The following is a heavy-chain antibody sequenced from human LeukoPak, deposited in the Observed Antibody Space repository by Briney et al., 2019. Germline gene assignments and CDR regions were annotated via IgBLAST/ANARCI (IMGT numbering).Heavy chain of an antibody. CDR1: GFTVSSNN. CDR2: IYSGGTT. V-gene: IGHV3-53*01. CDR3: ARVSSYGSGSYYHYYFDY. Sequence: PGGSLRLSCAASGFTVSSNNMSWVRQAPGKGLEWVSVIYSGGTTSYADSVKGRFTISRDNSKNTLFLQLNSLRAEDTAVYYCARVSSYGSGSYYHYYFDYWGQGTLVTVSS. J-gene: IGHJ4*02. D-gene: IGHD3-10*01.